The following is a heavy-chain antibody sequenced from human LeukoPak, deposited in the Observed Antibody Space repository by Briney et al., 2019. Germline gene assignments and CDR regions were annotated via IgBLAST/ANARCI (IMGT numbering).Heavy chain of an antibody. Sequence: PGGSLRLSCAASGFTVSNNYMNWVRQAPGKGPEWVSSISSSSSYIYYADSVKGRFTISRDNAKNSLYLQMNSLRVEDTAVYYCARETQWLRHVDYWGQGTLVTVSS. CDR1: GFTVSNNY. CDR3: ARETQWLRHVDY. V-gene: IGHV3-21*01. D-gene: IGHD5-12*01. J-gene: IGHJ4*02. CDR2: ISSSSSYI.